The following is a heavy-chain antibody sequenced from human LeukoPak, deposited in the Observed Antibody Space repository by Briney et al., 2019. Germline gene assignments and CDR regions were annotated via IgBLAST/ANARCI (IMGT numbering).Heavy chain of an antibody. CDR3: ARLGALHDAFDV. CDR1: GDSIRTYY. CDR2: IHYSGRT. V-gene: IGHV4-59*12. J-gene: IGHJ3*01. D-gene: IGHD3-16*01. Sequence: PSETLSLTCTVSGDSIRTYYWSWIRQPPGEGLEWIGNIHYSGRTKYNPSLKSRVTISVDTSKNQFSLRVTSLTAADTAVYYCARLGALHDAFDVWGQGTLVTVSS.